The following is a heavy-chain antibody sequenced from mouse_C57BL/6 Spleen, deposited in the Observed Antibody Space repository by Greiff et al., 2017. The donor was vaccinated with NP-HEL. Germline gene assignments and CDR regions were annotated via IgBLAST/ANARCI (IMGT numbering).Heavy chain of an antibody. Sequence: QVQLQQPGAELAKPGASVKLSCKASGYTFTSYWMHWVKQRPGQGLEWIGYINPSSGYTKYNQKFKDKAPLTADKSSSTAYMQLSSLTYEDSAVYYCARGEDYYGSNPFDYWGQGTTLTVSS. J-gene: IGHJ2*01. CDR3: ARGEDYYGSNPFDY. D-gene: IGHD1-1*01. CDR1: GYTFTSYW. V-gene: IGHV1-7*01. CDR2: INPSSGYT.